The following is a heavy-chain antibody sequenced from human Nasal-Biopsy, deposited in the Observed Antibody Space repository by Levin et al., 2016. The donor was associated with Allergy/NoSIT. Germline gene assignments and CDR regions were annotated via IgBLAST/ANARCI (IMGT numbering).Heavy chain of an antibody. CDR1: GFTFSDYV. J-gene: IGHJ4*02. V-gene: IGHV3-23*01. CDR3: ARATIVGRTTFYYLDH. D-gene: IGHD1-26*01. CDR2: ISAGGDKT. Sequence: GGSLRLSCAASGFTFSDYVMSWVRQAPGKGLEWVSGISAGGDKTYYSDSVKGRLTVSRDNSGNTLFLHLTSLRVEDTAVYYCARATIVGRTTFYYLDHWGQGTLVTVSS.